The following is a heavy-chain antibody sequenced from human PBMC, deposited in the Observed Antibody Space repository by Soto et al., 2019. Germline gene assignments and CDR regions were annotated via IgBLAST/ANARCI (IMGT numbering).Heavy chain of an antibody. Sequence: QVQLQESGPGLVKPSQTLSLTCTVSGGSISSGDYYWSWIRQHPGKGLEWIGYIYYSGSTYYNPPXTXRXXISVDTSKTQFSLKLSSVTAADTAVYYCARWWSGSRQGFDPWGQGTLVTVSS. CDR3: ARWWSGSRQGFDP. J-gene: IGHJ5*02. D-gene: IGHD3-3*01. V-gene: IGHV4-31*03. CDR1: GGSISSGDYY. CDR2: IYYSGST.